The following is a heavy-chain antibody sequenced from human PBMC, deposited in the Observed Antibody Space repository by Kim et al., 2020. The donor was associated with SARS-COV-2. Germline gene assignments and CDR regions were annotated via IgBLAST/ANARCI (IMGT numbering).Heavy chain of an antibody. Sequence: GGSLRLSCAASGFSVRDDFMSWVRQAPGKGLEWVAVLHTGASAHYADSVRGRFTVFTHISENTVYLQMSSLRVEDTAVYYCARDMGELLAARLDWGQGTLVIVSS. CDR3: ARDMGELLAARLD. J-gene: IGHJ4*02. V-gene: IGHV3-53*04. CDR2: LHTGASA. D-gene: IGHD6-6*01. CDR1: GFSVRDDF.